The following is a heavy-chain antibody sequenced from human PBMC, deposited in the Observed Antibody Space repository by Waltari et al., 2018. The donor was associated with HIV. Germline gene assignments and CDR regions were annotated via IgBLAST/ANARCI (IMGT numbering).Heavy chain of an antibody. J-gene: IGHJ4*02. V-gene: IGHV1-3*01. CDR1: GYTFTNYA. CDR3: AREGAGDIYYLEY. Sequence: QVQLVQSRAEVKRPGASVTVSCKTSGYTFTNYAVHWVRQAPGQRLESMGWINVGNSKTQYSQKFQGRLTITRDTSASVAYMELTRLKSEDTAVYFCAREGAGDIYYLEYWGQGTLVTVSS. CDR2: INVGNSKT. D-gene: IGHD3-16*02.